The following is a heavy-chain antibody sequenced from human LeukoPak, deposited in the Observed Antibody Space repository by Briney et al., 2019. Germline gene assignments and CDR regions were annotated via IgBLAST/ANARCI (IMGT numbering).Heavy chain of an antibody. Sequence: SETLSLTCTVPGGSISSSSYYWGWVRQPPGKGLEWIGSIYYSGSTYYNPSLKSRVTISVDTSKNQFSLKLSSVTAADTAVYYCARGRYSSGWFRDYMDVWGKGTTVTVSS. CDR1: GGSISSSSYY. J-gene: IGHJ6*03. CDR3: ARGRYSSGWFRDYMDV. D-gene: IGHD6-19*01. V-gene: IGHV4-39*07. CDR2: IYYSGST.